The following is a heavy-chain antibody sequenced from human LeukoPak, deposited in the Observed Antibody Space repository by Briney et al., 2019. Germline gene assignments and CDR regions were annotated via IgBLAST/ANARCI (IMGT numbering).Heavy chain of an antibody. CDR1: GFTLRSYW. J-gene: IGHJ4*02. Sequence: GGSLRLSCAASGFTLRSYWMHWVRQAPGKGLVWVSHINSDGSSTHYADSVKGRFIISRDNAKNTVYLQMNSLRAEDTAVYYCARDSHYYDGGGYWGQGTLVTVSS. D-gene: IGHD3-22*01. CDR2: INSDGSST. CDR3: ARDSHYYDGGGY. V-gene: IGHV3-74*01.